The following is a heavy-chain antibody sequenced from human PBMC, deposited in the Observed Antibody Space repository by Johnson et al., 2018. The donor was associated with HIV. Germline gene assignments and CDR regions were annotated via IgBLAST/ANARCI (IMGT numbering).Heavy chain of an antibody. CDR1: GFTFSSYW. D-gene: IGHD5-18*01. V-gene: IGHV3-7*02. J-gene: IGHJ3*02. CDR2: IKQDGSEK. CDR3: ASRCYGYVRHAFDI. Sequence: VQLVESGGGVVQPGGSLRLSCAASGFTFSSYWMSWVRQAPGKGLEWVANIKQDGSEKYYVDSVKGRVTISRDNAKNSLYLQMNSLRAEDTAVYYCASRCYGYVRHAFDIWGQGTMVTVSS.